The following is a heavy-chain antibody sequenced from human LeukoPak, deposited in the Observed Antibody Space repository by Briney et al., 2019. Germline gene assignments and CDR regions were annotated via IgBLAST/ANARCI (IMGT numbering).Heavy chain of an antibody. D-gene: IGHD3-9*01. CDR1: GGSISSSSYY. Sequence: PETLSLTCTVSGGSISSSSYYWGWIRQPPGKGLEWIGSIYYSGDTYYNPSLKSRVTISVDTSKNQFSLKLNSVTAADTAVYYCARDRYDILTGYYIDYWGQGTRVTVSS. J-gene: IGHJ4*02. CDR3: ARDRYDILTGYYIDY. V-gene: IGHV4-39*07. CDR2: IYYSGDT.